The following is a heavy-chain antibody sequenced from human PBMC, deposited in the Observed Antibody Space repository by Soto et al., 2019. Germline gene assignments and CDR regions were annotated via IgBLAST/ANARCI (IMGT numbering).Heavy chain of an antibody. Sequence: ASVKVSCKASGYTFTSYDINWVRQATGQGLEWMGWMSPNSGNTGYAQKFQGRVTMTRNTSISTAYMELSSLRSEDTAVYYCARDKYYYGSGKDGMDVWGQGTTVTVS. V-gene: IGHV1-8*01. CDR1: GYTFTSYD. CDR3: ARDKYYYGSGKDGMDV. CDR2: MSPNSGNT. D-gene: IGHD3-10*01. J-gene: IGHJ6*02.